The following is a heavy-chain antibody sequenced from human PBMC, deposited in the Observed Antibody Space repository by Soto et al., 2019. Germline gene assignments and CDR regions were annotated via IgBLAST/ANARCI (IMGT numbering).Heavy chain of an antibody. V-gene: IGHV3-23*01. Sequence: PGGSLRLSCAASGFTFSSDAMSLVRQAPGKGLEWLSAISGSGGSTYYADSVKGRFTISRDHSKNTLYLQMNSLRAEDTAVYSCGTRYSGFDSRPPCWGQGPLGSVSS. CDR3: GTRYSGFDSRPPC. CDR2: ISGSGGST. J-gene: IGHJ1*01. D-gene: IGHD5-12*01. CDR1: GFTFSSDA.